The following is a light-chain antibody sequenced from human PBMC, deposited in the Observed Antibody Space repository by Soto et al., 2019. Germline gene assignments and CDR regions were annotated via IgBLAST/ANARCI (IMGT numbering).Light chain of an antibody. V-gene: IGLV2-14*03. CDR1: SSDVGAYDY. J-gene: IGLJ1*01. CDR3: SSFTTSTSYV. Sequence: QSALTQPASVSGSPGQSITISCTGTSSDVGAYDYVSWYQQHPGEVPKLMIFDVSDPPSGVSNRFSGSKSGNTASLTISGLQAEDEADYYCSSFTTSTSYVFGTGTKVTVL. CDR2: DVS.